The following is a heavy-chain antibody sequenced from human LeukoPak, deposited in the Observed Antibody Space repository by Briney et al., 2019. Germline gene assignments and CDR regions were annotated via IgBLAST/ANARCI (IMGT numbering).Heavy chain of an antibody. Sequence: GGSLRLSCAASGFTFSSYAMSWVRQAPGKGLEWVSAISGSGGSTYYADSVKGRFTISRDNSKNALYLQMNSLRAEDTAVYYCASPQGVTYYFDYWGQGTLVTVSS. D-gene: IGHD3-16*01. J-gene: IGHJ4*02. CDR3: ASPQGVTYYFDY. CDR2: ISGSGGST. V-gene: IGHV3-23*01. CDR1: GFTFSSYA.